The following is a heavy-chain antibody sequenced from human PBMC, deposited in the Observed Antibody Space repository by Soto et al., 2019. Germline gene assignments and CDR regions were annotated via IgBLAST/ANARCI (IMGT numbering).Heavy chain of an antibody. Sequence: GGSLRLSCAASGFTFSSYGMHWVRQAPGKGLEWVAVIWYDGSNKYYADSVKGRFTISRDNSKNTLYLQMNSLRAEDTAVYYCARGPNMITCGGVIVRRGPLDYWGQGTLVTVSS. CDR2: IWYDGSNK. V-gene: IGHV3-33*01. D-gene: IGHD3-16*02. J-gene: IGHJ4*02. CDR3: ARGPNMITCGGVIVRRGPLDY. CDR1: GFTFSSYG.